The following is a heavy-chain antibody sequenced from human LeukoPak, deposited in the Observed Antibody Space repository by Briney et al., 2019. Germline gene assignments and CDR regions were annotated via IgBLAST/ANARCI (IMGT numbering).Heavy chain of an antibody. CDR3: VRETGQWLSPAAFDI. V-gene: IGHV1-18*01. CDR1: GYTFTSYG. CDR2: ISAYNGNT. D-gene: IGHD6-19*01. J-gene: IGHJ3*02. Sequence: ASVKVSCKASGYTFTSYGISWVRQAPGQGLEWMGWISAYNGNTNYAQKFQGRVTMTTETSTSTVYMELRSLRSDDTAVYYCVRETGQWLSPAAFDIWDQGTMVTVSS.